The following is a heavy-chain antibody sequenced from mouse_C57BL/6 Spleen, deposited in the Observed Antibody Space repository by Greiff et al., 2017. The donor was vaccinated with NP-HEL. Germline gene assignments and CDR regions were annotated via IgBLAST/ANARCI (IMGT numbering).Heavy chain of an antibody. CDR2: INPSTGGT. CDR3: ARSDGNYVWFAY. V-gene: IGHV1-42*01. Sequence: VQLQQSGPELVKPGASVKISCKASGYSFTGYYMNWVKQSPEKSLEWIGEINPSTGGTTYNQKFKAKATLTVDKSSSTAYMQLKSLTSEDSAVYYCARSDGNYVWFAYWGQGTLVTVSA. D-gene: IGHD2-1*01. CDR1: GYSFTGYY. J-gene: IGHJ3*01.